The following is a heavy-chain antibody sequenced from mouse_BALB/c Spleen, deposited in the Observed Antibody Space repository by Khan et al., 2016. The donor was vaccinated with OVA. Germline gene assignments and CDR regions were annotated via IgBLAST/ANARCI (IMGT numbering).Heavy chain of an antibody. D-gene: IGHD1-1*01. Sequence: EVQLQESGPDLVKPSPSLSLSCTVTGYSITSDYAWNWIRQFPGNTLEWMGYISYSGSTNFNPSLKSRITFTRDTSRNPFFLQLNSVTTEDTATYYCARGYDYVHWYFDVGGAGTTVTVSS. CDR2: ISYSGST. CDR1: GYSITSDYA. V-gene: IGHV3-2*02. CDR3: ARGYDYVHWYFDV. J-gene: IGHJ1*01.